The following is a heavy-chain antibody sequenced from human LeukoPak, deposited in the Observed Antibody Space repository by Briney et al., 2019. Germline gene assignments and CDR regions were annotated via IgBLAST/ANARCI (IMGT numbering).Heavy chain of an antibody. CDR1: GVSISSGDYY. J-gene: IGHJ4*02. D-gene: IGHD3-3*01. V-gene: IGHV4-30-4*01. CDR3: AIFGVDYGFDY. Sequence: SETLSLTCTVSGVSISSGDYYWSWIRQPPGKGLEWIGYIYYSGSTYYNPSLKSRVTISVDTSKNQFSLKLSSVTAADTAVYYCAIFGVDYGFDYWGQGTLVTVSS. CDR2: IYYSGST.